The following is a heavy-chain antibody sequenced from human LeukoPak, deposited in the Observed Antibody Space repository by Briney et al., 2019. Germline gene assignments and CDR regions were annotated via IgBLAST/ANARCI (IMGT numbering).Heavy chain of an antibody. CDR2: INPNSGGT. Sequence: ASVKVSCKASGYTFTGYYMHWVRQAPGQGLEWMGWINPNSGGTNYAQKFQGRVTMTRDTSISTAYMELSRLRSDDTAVCYCARIMTTVTTGFDPWGQGTLVTVSS. D-gene: IGHD4-11*01. V-gene: IGHV1-2*02. J-gene: IGHJ5*02. CDR3: ARIMTTVTTGFDP. CDR1: GYTFTGYY.